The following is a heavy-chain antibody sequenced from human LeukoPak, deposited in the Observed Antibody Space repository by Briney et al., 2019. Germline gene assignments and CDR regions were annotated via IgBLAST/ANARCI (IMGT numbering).Heavy chain of an antibody. J-gene: IGHJ4*02. D-gene: IGHD6-13*01. CDR1: GLTFSSYA. V-gene: IGHV3-23*01. CDR3: ANAPVYSSSWYGFYY. Sequence: GGSLRLSCAASGLTFSSYAMTWVRQAPGKGLEWVSTISSSGGTTHYADSVKGRFTISRDNSKNTLYLQMNSLRAENTAVYYCANAPVYSSSWYGFYYWGQGTQVTVSS. CDR2: ISSSGGTT.